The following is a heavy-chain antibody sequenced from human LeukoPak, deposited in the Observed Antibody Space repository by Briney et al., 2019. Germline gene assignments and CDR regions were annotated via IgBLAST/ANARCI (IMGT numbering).Heavy chain of an antibody. CDR2: ISGSGGST. Sequence: PGGSLRLSCAASGFTFSSYAMSWVRQAPGKGLEWVSAISGSGGSTYYADSVKGRFTISRDNSKNTLYLQMNSLRAEDTAVYYCAIGNFYDSRFDYWGQGTLVTVSS. CDR1: GFTFSSYA. J-gene: IGHJ4*02. V-gene: IGHV3-23*01. D-gene: IGHD3-22*01. CDR3: AIGNFYDSRFDY.